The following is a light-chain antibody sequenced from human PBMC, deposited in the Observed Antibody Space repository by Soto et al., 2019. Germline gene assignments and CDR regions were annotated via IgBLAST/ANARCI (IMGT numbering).Light chain of an antibody. CDR3: CAYAGSSTFVV. Sequence: QSAVTQPASVSGSPGRSITISCTGTSSDVGSYNLVSWYQHHPGKAPKLMIYEVSNRPSGVSNRFSGSRSGNTASLTISGLQAEDEADYYCCAYAGSSTFVVFGGGTKLTVL. V-gene: IGLV2-23*02. CDR1: SSDVGSYNL. CDR2: EVS. J-gene: IGLJ2*01.